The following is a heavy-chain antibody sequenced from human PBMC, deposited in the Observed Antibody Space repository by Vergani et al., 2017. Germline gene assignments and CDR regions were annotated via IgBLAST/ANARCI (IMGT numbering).Heavy chain of an antibody. D-gene: IGHD6-13*01. CDR2: ISGSGGST. V-gene: IGHV3-23*01. CDR1: GFTFSSYA. Sequence: EVQLLESGGGLVQPGGSLRLSCAASGFTFSSYAMSWVRQAPGKGLEWVSAISGSGGSTYYADSVKGRFTISRDNSKNTLYLQMNSLRAEDTAVYYCARVGYHSSSWYYYYGMDVWGQGTTVTVSS. CDR3: ARVGYHSSSWYYYYGMDV. J-gene: IGHJ6*02.